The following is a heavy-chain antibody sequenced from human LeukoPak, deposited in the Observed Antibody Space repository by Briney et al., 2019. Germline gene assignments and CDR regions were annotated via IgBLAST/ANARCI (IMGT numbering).Heavy chain of an antibody. CDR3: ARASSGWGFY. V-gene: IGHV4-61*02. Sequence: SQTLSLTCTVSGNSISSGDNYWSWIRQPAGKGLEWIGRIYTSGSTNYNPSLKSRVTMSVDTSKNQFSLKLSSVSAADTAVYYCARASSGWGFYWGQGTLVTVSS. D-gene: IGHD6-19*01. J-gene: IGHJ4*02. CDR1: GNSISSGDNY. CDR2: IYTSGST.